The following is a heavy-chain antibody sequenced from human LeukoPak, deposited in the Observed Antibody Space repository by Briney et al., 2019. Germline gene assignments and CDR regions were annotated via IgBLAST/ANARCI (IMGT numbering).Heavy chain of an antibody. J-gene: IGHJ4*02. V-gene: IGHV3-30*02. CDR3: AKETRGSYSDY. CDR1: GFTFSSSG. D-gene: IGHD5-12*01. CDR2: MSYDGSNR. Sequence: GGSLRLSCAASGFTFSSSGMHWVRQAPGKGLEWVAFMSYDGSNRYYADSVKGRFTIPRDNSKNTLYLQMNSLRAEDTAVYYCAKETRGSYSDYWGQGTLVTVSS.